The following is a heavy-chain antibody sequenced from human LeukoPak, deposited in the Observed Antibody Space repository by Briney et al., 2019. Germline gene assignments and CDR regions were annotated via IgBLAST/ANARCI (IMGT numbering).Heavy chain of an antibody. D-gene: IGHD6-19*01. J-gene: IGHJ4*02. CDR3: ARERTSGWDAFDF. CDR2: INSVGSST. Sequence: PGGSLRLSCAASGFTFSSFWMHWVRQAPGQGLVWVSRINSVGSSTSYADSVKGRFTISRDNAKNTLYLQMNSPRAEDTAVYYCARERTSGWDAFDFWGQGTLVTVSS. CDR1: GFTFSSFW. V-gene: IGHV3-74*01.